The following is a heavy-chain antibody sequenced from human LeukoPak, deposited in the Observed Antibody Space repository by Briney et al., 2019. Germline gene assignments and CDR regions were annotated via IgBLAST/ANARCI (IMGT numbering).Heavy chain of an antibody. V-gene: IGHV4-34*01. CDR3: ARAYRSSWYANWFDP. D-gene: IGHD6-13*01. CDR1: GGSFSGYY. J-gene: IGHJ5*02. Sequence: SETLSLTCAVYGGSFSGYYWSWIRQPPGKGLEWIGEINHSGSTNYNPSLKSRVTISVDTSKNQFSLKLSSVTAADTAVYFCARAYRSSWYANWFDPWGQGTLVTVSS. CDR2: INHSGST.